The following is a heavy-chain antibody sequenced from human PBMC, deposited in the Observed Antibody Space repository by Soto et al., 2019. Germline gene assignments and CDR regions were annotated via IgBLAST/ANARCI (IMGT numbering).Heavy chain of an antibody. CDR2: ISAYNGNT. CDR3: ARVGDIDPSLGYYYYGMDV. J-gene: IGHJ6*02. V-gene: IGHV1-18*04. CDR1: GYTFTSYG. Sequence: GASVKVSCKASGYTFTSYGISWVRQAPGQGLEWMGWISAYNGNTNYAQKLQGRVTMTTDTSTSTAYMELRSLRSDVTAVYYCARVGDIDPSLGYYYYGMDVWGQGTTVTVSS. D-gene: IGHD2-15*01.